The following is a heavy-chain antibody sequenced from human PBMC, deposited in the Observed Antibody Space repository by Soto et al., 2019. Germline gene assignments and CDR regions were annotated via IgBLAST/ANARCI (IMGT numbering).Heavy chain of an antibody. D-gene: IGHD6-19*01. CDR2: ISGSGGST. Sequence: EVQVLESGGGLVQPGGSLRLSCAVSGFTFSSYAMYWVRQAPGQGLEWVSAISGSGGSTYDAESVKGRFTISRDKSKNRLYLQMDNLRAEDTAVYYCGNGSPSDSWLVRDNYQGMDVWGQGSTVTVSS. CDR1: GFTFSSYA. V-gene: IGHV3-23*01. J-gene: IGHJ6*02. CDR3: GNGSPSDSWLVRDNYQGMDV.